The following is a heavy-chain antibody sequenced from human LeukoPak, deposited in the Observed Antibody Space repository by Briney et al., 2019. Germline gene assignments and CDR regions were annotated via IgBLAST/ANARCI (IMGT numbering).Heavy chain of an antibody. V-gene: IGHV4-59*01. Sequence: SETLSLTCTVSGGSISSYYWSWIRQPPGKGLEWIGYIYYSGSTKYNPSLKSRVTISVDTSKNQFSLKLSSVTAADTAVYYCARVGIGSSGYYPIDYWDQGALVTVSS. J-gene: IGHJ4*02. CDR3: ARVGIGSSGYYPIDY. CDR2: IYYSGST. D-gene: IGHD3-22*01. CDR1: GGSISSYY.